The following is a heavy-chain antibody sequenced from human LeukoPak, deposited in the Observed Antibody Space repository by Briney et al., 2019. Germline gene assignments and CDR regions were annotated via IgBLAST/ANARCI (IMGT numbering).Heavy chain of an antibody. CDR2: ITNDGSST. Sequence: GGSLRLSCAASGLTFSSHWMHWVRQAPGKGLVWVSRITNDGSSTTYADSVKGRFTISRGNSKNTLFLQMNSLRAEDTAIYYCAKERSGGWPFDYWGQGTLVTVSS. D-gene: IGHD6-19*01. J-gene: IGHJ4*02. V-gene: IGHV3-74*01. CDR3: AKERSGGWPFDY. CDR1: GLTFSSHW.